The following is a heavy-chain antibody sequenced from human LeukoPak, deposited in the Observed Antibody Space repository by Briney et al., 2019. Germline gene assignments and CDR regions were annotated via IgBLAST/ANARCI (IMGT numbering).Heavy chain of an antibody. V-gene: IGHV5-51*01. CDR1: GXGFTSYW. CDR2: IYPGDSDT. Sequence: GSSLKISCEGSGXGFTSYWSGWVRQIPGKGLEWLGIIYPGDSDTRYSPSFQVQITISADKAISTDYLPWSILKATATATYYCARLSGGNWDYWGQGTLVTVSS. D-gene: IGHD4-23*01. J-gene: IGHJ4*02. CDR3: ARLSGGNWDY.